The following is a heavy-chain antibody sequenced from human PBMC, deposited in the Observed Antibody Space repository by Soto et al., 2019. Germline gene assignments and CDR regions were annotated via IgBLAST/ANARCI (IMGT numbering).Heavy chain of an antibody. CDR1: GYTFTSYD. V-gene: IGHV1-8*01. CDR3: TAKGVAARRLYYYYYMDV. D-gene: IGHD6-13*01. CDR2: MNPNSSNT. Sequence: ASVKVSCKASGYTFTSYDINWVRQATGQRLEWMGWMNPNSSNTGYAQKFKGRVTMTRNTSISKAYMDISRLRSDDTAIYNGTAKGVAARRLYYYYYMDVWGKGTTVTVSS. J-gene: IGHJ6*03.